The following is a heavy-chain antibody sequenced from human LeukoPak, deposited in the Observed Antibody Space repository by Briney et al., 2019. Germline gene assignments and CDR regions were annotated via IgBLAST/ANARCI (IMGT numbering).Heavy chain of an antibody. CDR3: ARVGDYDYYYYGMDV. V-gene: IGHV3-33*01. CDR2: IWYDGSNK. D-gene: IGHD4-17*01. Sequence: GGSLRLSCAASGFTFSSYGMHWVRQAPGKGLEWVAVIWYDGSNKYHADSVKGRFTISRDNPKNTLYLQMNSLRAEDTAVYYCARVGDYDYYYYGMDVWGQGTTVTVSS. CDR1: GFTFSSYG. J-gene: IGHJ6*02.